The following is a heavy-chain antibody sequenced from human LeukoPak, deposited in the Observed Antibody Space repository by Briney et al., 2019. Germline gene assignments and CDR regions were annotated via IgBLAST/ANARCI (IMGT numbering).Heavy chain of an antibody. Sequence: GGFLRLSCAASGFTFSSYAMSWVRQAPGKGLEWVSAISGSGGSTYYADSVKGRFTVSRDNSKNTLYLQMNSLRAEDTAVYYCAKDPLQYNWNYLYYFDYWGQGTLVTVSS. D-gene: IGHD1-7*01. CDR1: GFTFSSYA. CDR3: AKDPLQYNWNYLYYFDY. CDR2: ISGSGGST. V-gene: IGHV3-23*01. J-gene: IGHJ4*02.